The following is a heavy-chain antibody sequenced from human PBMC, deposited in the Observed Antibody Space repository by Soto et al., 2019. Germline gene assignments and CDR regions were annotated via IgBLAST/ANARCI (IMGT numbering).Heavy chain of an antibody. CDR1: GFTFSSYG. D-gene: IGHD1-26*01. CDR3: ARDPRLVGANYFDY. Sequence: AGGSLRLSCAASGFTFSSYGMHWVRQAPGKGLEWVAVIWYDGSNKYYADSVKGRFTISRDNSKNTLYLQMNSLRAEDTAVYYCARDPRLVGANYFDYWGHGTLVTVSS. J-gene: IGHJ4*01. CDR2: IWYDGSNK. V-gene: IGHV3-33*01.